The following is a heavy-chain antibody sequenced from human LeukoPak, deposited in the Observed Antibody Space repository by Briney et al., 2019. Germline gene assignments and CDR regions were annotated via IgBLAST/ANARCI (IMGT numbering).Heavy chain of an antibody. J-gene: IGHJ6*02. CDR1: GYTFTGYY. CDR2: INPNSGGT. CDR3: ARDGGYSSGWPAYYYGMDV. V-gene: IGHV1-2*02. Sequence: GASVKVSCKASGYTFTGYYMHWVRQAPGQGLEWMGWINPNSGGTNYAQKFQGRVTMTKDTSISTAYMELSRLRSDDTAVYYCARDGGYSSGWPAYYYGMDVWGQGTTVTVSS. D-gene: IGHD6-19*01.